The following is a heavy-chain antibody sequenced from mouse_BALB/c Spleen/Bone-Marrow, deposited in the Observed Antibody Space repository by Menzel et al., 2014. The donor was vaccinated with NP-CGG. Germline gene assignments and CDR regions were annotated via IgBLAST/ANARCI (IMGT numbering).Heavy chain of an antibody. J-gene: IGHJ4*01. CDR2: IFPGSGNT. CDR1: GYSFTSYY. Sequence: QVQLQQSGPELVKPGASVKISCKASGYSFTSYYIHWVKQRPGQGLEWIGWIFPGSGNTKYNEKFKGKATLTADTSSSTAYMQLSSLTSEDSAVYFCARHGNLRNYYAMDYRGQGTSVTVSS. D-gene: IGHD2-1*01. V-gene: IGHV1-66*01. CDR3: ARHGNLRNYYAMDY.